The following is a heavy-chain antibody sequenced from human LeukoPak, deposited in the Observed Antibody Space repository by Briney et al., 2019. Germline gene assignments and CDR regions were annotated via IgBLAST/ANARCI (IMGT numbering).Heavy chain of an antibody. CDR2: IYPGDSDT. CDR1: GYSFTSYW. D-gene: IGHD1-26*01. CDR3: ARQYSGSYLVGY. V-gene: IGHV5-51*01. J-gene: IGHJ4*02. Sequence: GEPLKISCTGSGYSFTSYWIGSVRQIPGKRLEWMGIIYPGDSDTRYSPSFQGQVTISADKSISTAYLQWSSLKASDTAMYYCARQYSGSYLVGYWGQGTLVTVSS.